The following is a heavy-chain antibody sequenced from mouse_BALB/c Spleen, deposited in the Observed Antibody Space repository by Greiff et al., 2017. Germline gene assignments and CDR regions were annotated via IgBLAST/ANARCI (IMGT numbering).Heavy chain of an antibody. CDR2: ISYDGSN. D-gene: IGHD3-1*01. CDR3: ARDSSALFAY. CDR1: GYSITSGYY. Sequence: VQLQQSGPGLVKPSQSLSLTCSVTGYSITSGYYWNWIRQFPGNKLEWMGYISYDGSNNYNPSLKNRISITRDTSKNQFFLKLNSVTTEDTATYYCARDSSALFAYWGQGTLVTVSA. V-gene: IGHV3-6*02. J-gene: IGHJ3*01.